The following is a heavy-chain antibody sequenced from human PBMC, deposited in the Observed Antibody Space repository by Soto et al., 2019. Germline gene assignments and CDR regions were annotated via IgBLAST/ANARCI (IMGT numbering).Heavy chain of an antibody. CDR3: ARRTMVRGVGLYGMDV. D-gene: IGHD3-10*01. J-gene: IGHJ6*02. CDR1: GYSFTSYW. V-gene: IGHV5-10-1*01. Sequence: GESLKISCKGSGYSFTSYWISWVRQMSGKGLEWMGRIDPSDSYTNYSPSFQGHVTISADKSISTAYLQWSSLKASDTAMYYCARRTMVRGVGLYGMDVWGQGTTVTVSS. CDR2: IDPSDSYT.